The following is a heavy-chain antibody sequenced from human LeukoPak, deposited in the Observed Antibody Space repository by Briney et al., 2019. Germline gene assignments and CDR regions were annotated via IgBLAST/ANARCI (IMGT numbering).Heavy chain of an antibody. J-gene: IGHJ4*02. V-gene: IGHV3-74*01. CDR3: ARGYGSYADY. CDR1: GSTLSNHW. Sequence: PGGSLRLSCAASGSTLSNHWMHWVRQAPGKGLVWVSRISSDGSSTSYADSVKGRFTISSDNAENTLYLQMNSLRAEDTAVYYCARGYGSYADYWGQGTLVTVSS. CDR2: ISSDGSST. D-gene: IGHD1-26*01.